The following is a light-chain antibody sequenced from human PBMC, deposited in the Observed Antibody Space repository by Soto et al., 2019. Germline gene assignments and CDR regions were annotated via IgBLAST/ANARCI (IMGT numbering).Light chain of an antibody. CDR3: QQYGSSPQT. CDR2: DAS. CDR1: QSISSTY. Sequence: EIVLTQSPGTLSLSPGERATLSCRASQSISSTYLTWYHQRPGQAPRLLIYDASNRATGIPARFSGSGSGTDFTLTISRLEPEDFAVYYCQQYGSSPQTFGQGT. J-gene: IGKJ1*01. V-gene: IGKV3-20*01.